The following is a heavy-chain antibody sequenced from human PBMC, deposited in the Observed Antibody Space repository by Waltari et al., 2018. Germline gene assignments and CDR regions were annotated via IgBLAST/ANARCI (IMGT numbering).Heavy chain of an antibody. Sequence: QVQLQESGPGLVKPSQTLSLTCTVSGGSISSGSYYWSWIRQPAGKGLAWIGRIYTSGSTNYNPSLKSRVTISVDTSKNQFSLKLSSVTAADTAVYYCAREAGGYSYGYLNYYYYGMDVWGQGTTVTVSS. CDR1: GGSISSGSYY. CDR2: IYTSGST. V-gene: IGHV4-61*02. D-gene: IGHD5-18*01. CDR3: AREAGGYSYGYLNYYYYGMDV. J-gene: IGHJ6*02.